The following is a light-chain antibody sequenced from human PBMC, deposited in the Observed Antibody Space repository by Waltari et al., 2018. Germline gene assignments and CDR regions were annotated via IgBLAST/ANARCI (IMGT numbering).Light chain of an antibody. CDR1: RRVSIY. Sequence: EVVLTQSPATLSLSPGERATLSCRASRRVSIYLAWYQYKPGQAPKLLIYDSSTRATGVPARFSGSVSGTDFTLTISCLEPEDCAVYYCQQRQHWPPITFGQGTRLEIK. CDR2: DSS. V-gene: IGKV3-11*01. J-gene: IGKJ5*01. CDR3: QQRQHWPPIT.